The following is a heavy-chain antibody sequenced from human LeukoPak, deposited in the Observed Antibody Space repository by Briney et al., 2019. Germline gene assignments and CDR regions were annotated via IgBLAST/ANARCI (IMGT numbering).Heavy chain of an antibody. J-gene: IGHJ4*02. Sequence: GGSLRLSCAASGFTFSSYAMSWVRQAPGKGLEWVSAISGSGGSTYYADSVKGRFTISRDNSKNTLYLQMNSLRAEDTAVYYCAKEGSSYDFWSGSPSSYWGQGTLVTVSP. CDR1: GFTFSSYA. V-gene: IGHV3-23*01. CDR2: ISGSGGST. D-gene: IGHD3-3*01. CDR3: AKEGSSYDFWSGSPSSY.